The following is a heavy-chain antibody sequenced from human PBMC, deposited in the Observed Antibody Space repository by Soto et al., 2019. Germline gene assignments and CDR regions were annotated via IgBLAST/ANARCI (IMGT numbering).Heavy chain of an antibody. Sequence: ASVKVSCKASGYTFTGYYMHWVRQAPGQGLEWMGWINPNRGGTNYAQKFQGRVTMTRDTSISTAYMELSRLRSDDTAVYYCSVCYTNDAFDIWGQGTMVTVSS. CDR1: GYTFTGYY. CDR2: INPNRGGT. V-gene: IGHV1-2*02. CDR3: SVCYTNDAFDI. D-gene: IGHD2-8*01. J-gene: IGHJ3*02.